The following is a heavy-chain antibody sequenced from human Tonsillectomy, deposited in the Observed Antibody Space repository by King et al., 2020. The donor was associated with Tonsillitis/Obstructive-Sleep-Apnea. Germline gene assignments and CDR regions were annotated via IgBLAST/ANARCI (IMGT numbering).Heavy chain of an antibody. CDR3: ARYDSVIIMTKYPVVDY. D-gene: IGHD3-16*01. CDR1: GYTFISYG. V-gene: IGHV1-18*01. CDR2: ISAYNGNT. J-gene: IGHJ4*02. Sequence: VQLVESGAEVKKPGASVKVSCKASGYTFISYGISWVRQAPGQGLEWMGWISAYNGNTNYAQKLQGRVTMTTDTSTSTAYMELRSLRSEDTAVYYCARYDSVIIMTKYPVVDYWGQGTLVTVSS.